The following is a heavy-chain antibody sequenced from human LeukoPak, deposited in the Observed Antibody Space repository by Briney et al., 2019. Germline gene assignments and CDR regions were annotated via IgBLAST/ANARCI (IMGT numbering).Heavy chain of an antibody. V-gene: IGHV3-9*01. CDR1: GFTFDDYA. D-gene: IGHD6-13*01. CDR3: AVIAAAGTGTPYYYYGMDV. J-gene: IGHJ6*02. CDR2: ISWNSGSI. Sequence: PGRSLRLSCAASGFTFDDYAMHWVRQAPGKGLEWVSGISWNSGSIGYADSVKGRFTISRDNAKNSLYLQMNSLRSEDTAVYYCAVIAAAGTGTPYYYYGMDVWGQGTTVTVSS.